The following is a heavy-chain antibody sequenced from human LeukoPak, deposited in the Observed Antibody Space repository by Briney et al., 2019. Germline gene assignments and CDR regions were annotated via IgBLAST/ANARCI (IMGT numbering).Heavy chain of an antibody. CDR3: AKVTYGSGTYGAFDS. CDR1: GFTFSSYA. Sequence: GGSLRLSCAASGFTFSSYAMSWVRQAPGKGLEWVSAISGSGGSTYYADSVKGRFTISRDSSKNTLYLQMNSLRAEDTAVYYCAKVTYGSGTYGAFDSWGQGTLVTVSS. D-gene: IGHD3-10*01. J-gene: IGHJ4*02. V-gene: IGHV3-23*01. CDR2: ISGSGGST.